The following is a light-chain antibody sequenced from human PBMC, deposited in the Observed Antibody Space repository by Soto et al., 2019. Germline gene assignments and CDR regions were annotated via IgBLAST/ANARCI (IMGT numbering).Light chain of an antibody. J-gene: IGKJ5*01. V-gene: IGKV3-11*01. Sequence: EIVLTQSPATLSLSPGQSATLSCRASQSVKTFLVWYQHRPCQAPRVLIYDASHRASGIPARFSGSGSGTDFTLTISSLEPEDAALYYCQQXSNWPPITCGQGTRLEIK. CDR2: DAS. CDR3: QQXSNWPPIT. CDR1: QSVKTF.